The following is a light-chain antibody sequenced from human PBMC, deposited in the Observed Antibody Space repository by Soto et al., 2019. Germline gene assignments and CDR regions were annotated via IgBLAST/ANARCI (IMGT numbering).Light chain of an antibody. V-gene: IGKV3-11*01. CDR1: QSVSSS. CDR3: QQRSNWPRIT. J-gene: IGKJ5*01. CDR2: NAS. Sequence: EIVFTQSPATLSLSPGERATLSCRASQSVSSSLAWYQQKPGQAPRLLIHNASNRANGIPPRFSGSGSGTDLTLTISSLEPEDFAFYDCQQRSNWPRITFGQGTRLEIK.